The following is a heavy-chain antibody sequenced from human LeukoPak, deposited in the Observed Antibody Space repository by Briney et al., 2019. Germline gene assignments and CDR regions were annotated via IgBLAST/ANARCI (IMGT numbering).Heavy chain of an antibody. CDR2: INPNSGGT. D-gene: IGHD6-19*01. Sequence: ASVTVSCKASGYTFTGYYMHWVRQAPGQGLEWMGWINPNSGGTNYAQKFQGRVTMTRDTSISTAYMELSRLRSDDTAVYYCARSYSSGWSGDFDYWGQGTLVTVSS. V-gene: IGHV1-2*02. CDR1: GYTFTGYY. CDR3: ARSYSSGWSGDFDY. J-gene: IGHJ4*02.